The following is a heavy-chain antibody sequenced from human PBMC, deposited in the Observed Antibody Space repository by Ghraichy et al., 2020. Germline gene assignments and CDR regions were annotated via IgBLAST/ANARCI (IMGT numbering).Heavy chain of an antibody. CDR3: ARDKGGGYCSSTSCQKTYFYL. Sequence: GGSLRLSCAASGFSVGTNYMSWVRQAPGKGLEWVSIIYSGTNTYYTDSVKGRFTISRDNSKNTLDLQMNSLRAEDTAVYYCARDKGGGYCSSTSCQKTYFYLCGRGTLVTVSS. CDR2: IYSGTNT. D-gene: IGHD2-2*01. J-gene: IGHJ2*01. CDR1: GFSVGTNY. V-gene: IGHV3-53*01.